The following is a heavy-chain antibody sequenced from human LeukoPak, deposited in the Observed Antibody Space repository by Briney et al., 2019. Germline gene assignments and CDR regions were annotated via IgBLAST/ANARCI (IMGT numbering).Heavy chain of an antibody. D-gene: IGHD1-26*01. Sequence: GGSLRLSCAAPGFSFSNYGMHWVRQAPGKGLEWVAVIAYDGNNKYYADSVKGRFTISRDNSKNTLYLQMNSLRAEDTAVYYCAKWWELLEAFDIWGQGTMVTVSS. J-gene: IGHJ3*02. CDR2: IAYDGNNK. CDR1: GFSFSNYG. CDR3: AKWWELLEAFDI. V-gene: IGHV3-30*18.